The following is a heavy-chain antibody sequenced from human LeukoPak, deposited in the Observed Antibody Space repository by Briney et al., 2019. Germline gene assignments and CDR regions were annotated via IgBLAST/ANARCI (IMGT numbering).Heavy chain of an antibody. CDR2: INTDGIST. Sequence: PGGSLRLSCAASGFTFSSYWVHWVRQAPGKGLVWVSRINTDGISTTYADSVKGRFTISRDNAKNTLYLQMNSLRADDTAVYYCAREPLSSGWSIDYWGQGTLVTVSS. D-gene: IGHD3-3*01. J-gene: IGHJ4*02. CDR3: AREPLSSGWSIDY. V-gene: IGHV3-74*03. CDR1: GFTFSSYW.